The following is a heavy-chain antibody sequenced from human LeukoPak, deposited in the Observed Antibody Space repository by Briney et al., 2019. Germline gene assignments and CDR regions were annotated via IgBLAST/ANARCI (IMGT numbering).Heavy chain of an antibody. Sequence: PSQTLSLACTVSGGSISSGSHYWSWIRQPAGKGLEWIGRIYTSGSTNYNPSLKSRVTISVDTSKNQFSLKLSSVTAADTAVYYCARGLGCGGDCYSWLDPWGQGTLVTVSS. J-gene: IGHJ5*02. CDR3: ARGLGCGGDCYSWLDP. V-gene: IGHV4-61*02. CDR2: IYTSGST. CDR1: GGSISSGSHY. D-gene: IGHD2-21*02.